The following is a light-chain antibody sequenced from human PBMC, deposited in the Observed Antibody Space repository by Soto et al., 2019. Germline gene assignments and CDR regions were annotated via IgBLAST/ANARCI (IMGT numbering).Light chain of an antibody. CDR2: GNS. V-gene: IGLV1-40*01. CDR1: SSNIGAGYD. CDR3: QSYDSSLSGYV. Sequence: QSVLTQPPSVSGAPGQRVTISCTGSSSNIGAGYDVHWYQQLPGTAPKLLIYGNSNRPSGVPDRFSGSKSGTSASLVITGLQAEDEADHYCQSYDSSLSGYVFGTGTEVTVL. J-gene: IGLJ1*01.